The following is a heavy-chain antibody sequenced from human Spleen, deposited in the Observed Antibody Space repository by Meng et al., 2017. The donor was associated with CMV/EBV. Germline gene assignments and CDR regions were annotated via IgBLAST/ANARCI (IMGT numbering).Heavy chain of an antibody. V-gene: IGHV3-21*01. CDR2: ISSSSSYI. CDR3: ATHWNPTEDYYYGLDV. Sequence: GESLKISCAASGFTFSCYSMNWVRQAPGKGLEWVSSISSSSSYIYYADSVKGRFTISRDNAKNSLYLQMSSLRAEDTAVYYCATHWNPTEDYYYGLDVWGQGTTVTVSS. D-gene: IGHD1-1*01. J-gene: IGHJ6*02. CDR1: GFTFSCYS.